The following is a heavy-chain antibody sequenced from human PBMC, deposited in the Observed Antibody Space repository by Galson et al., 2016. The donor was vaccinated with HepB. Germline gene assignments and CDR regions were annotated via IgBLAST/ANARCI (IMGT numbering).Heavy chain of an antibody. Sequence: SETLSLTCAVSGGSISSDTWWSWVRQPPGKGLEWIGEIYRSGTANYNPSLKSRFVISLDKSKNQFSLTVNSVTAADTAVYYCAGGKLATGWGYWGQGTLITVSS. J-gene: IGHJ4*02. V-gene: IGHV4-4*02. D-gene: IGHD4-23*01. CDR3: AGGKLATGWGY. CDR1: GGSISSDTW. CDR2: IYRSGTA.